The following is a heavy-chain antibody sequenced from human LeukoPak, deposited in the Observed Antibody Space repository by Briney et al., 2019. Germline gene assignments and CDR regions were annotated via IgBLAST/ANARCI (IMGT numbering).Heavy chain of an antibody. CDR2: IKQDGSEK. V-gene: IGHV3-7*01. CDR3: AREFEGTSNKPWQWLVLSGSQYYYYYGMDV. Sequence: GGSLRLSCAASGFTFSSYWMSWVRQAPGKGLEWVANIKQDGSEKYYVDSVKGRFTISRDNAKNSLYLQMNSLRAEDTAVYYCAREFEGTSNKPWQWLVLSGSQYYYYYGMDVWGQGTTVTVSS. J-gene: IGHJ6*02. D-gene: IGHD6-19*01. CDR1: GFTFSSYW.